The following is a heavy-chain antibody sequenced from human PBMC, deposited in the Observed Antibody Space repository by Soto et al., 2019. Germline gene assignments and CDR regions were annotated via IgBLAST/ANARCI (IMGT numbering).Heavy chain of an antibody. CDR3: TTLGSYSASFPTFDY. CDR1: GFSFSNVW. D-gene: IGHD6-13*01. V-gene: IGHV3-15*01. CDR2: IKAKSDGGTI. Sequence: EVQLVESGGGLVKPGGSLRLSCAASGFSFSNVWMTWVRQAPGKGLEWVGRIKAKSDGGTIDYGAPVKGRFTISRDDSKNTLYLQMSSLKTEDTALYYCTTLGSYSASFPTFDYWGQGTLVTVSS. J-gene: IGHJ4*02.